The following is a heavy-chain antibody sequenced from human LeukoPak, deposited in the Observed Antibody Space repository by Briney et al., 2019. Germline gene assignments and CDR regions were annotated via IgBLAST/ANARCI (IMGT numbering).Heavy chain of an antibody. D-gene: IGHD2-2*01. Sequence: SETLSLTCTVSGGSISSGYYYWSWIAPPPGKGLEWLGYFYYSGSTSSTPSLKSRVPLSVDTSKNQFSLKLSSVTAADTAVYYCARVGQYQQFDYWGQGTLVTVSS. CDR1: GGSISSGYYY. CDR2: FYYSGST. CDR3: ARVGQYQQFDY. V-gene: IGHV4-30-4*08. J-gene: IGHJ4*02.